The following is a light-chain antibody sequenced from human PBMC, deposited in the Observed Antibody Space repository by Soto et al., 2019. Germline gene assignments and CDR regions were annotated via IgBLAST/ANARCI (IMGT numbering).Light chain of an antibody. CDR1: SSNLGAPSD. Sequence: QSVLTQPPSVSGAPGRTVIISCSGSSSNLGAPSDVTWVRHLPGTVPRLLIYGNNNRTSGVPDRFSGSKCGTSASLAITGLQAEYEADYYCQSYDSSLSGYVFGTGTKVTVX. CDR2: GNN. J-gene: IGLJ1*01. CDR3: QSYDSSLSGYV. V-gene: IGLV1-40*01.